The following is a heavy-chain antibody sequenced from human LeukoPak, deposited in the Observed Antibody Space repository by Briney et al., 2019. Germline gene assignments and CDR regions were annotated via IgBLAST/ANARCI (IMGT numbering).Heavy chain of an antibody. CDR1: GYTFTSYG. CDR2: ISAYNGNT. J-gene: IGHJ3*02. D-gene: IGHD3-22*01. CDR3: ARVSVVGYDSSAYPSGSAFDI. V-gene: IGHV1-18*01. Sequence: ASVKVSCKASGYTFTSYGISWVRQAPGQGLEWMGWISAYNGNTNYAQKLQGRVTMTTDTSTSTAYMELRSLRSDDTAVYYCARVSVVGYDSSAYPSGSAFDIWGQGTMVTVSS.